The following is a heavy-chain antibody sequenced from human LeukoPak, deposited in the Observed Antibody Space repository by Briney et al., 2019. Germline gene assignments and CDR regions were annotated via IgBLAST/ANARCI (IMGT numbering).Heavy chain of an antibody. CDR3: ARYDSRGSASTRFDY. CDR1: GGSFSGYY. Sequence: SETLSLTCAVYGGSFSGYYWSWIRQPPGKGLEWIGEINHGGSTNYNPSLKSRVTISVDTSKNQFSLKLTSVTAADTAVYYCARYDSRGSASTRFDYWGQGILVTISS. CDR2: INHGGST. J-gene: IGHJ4*02. V-gene: IGHV4-34*01. D-gene: IGHD3-16*01.